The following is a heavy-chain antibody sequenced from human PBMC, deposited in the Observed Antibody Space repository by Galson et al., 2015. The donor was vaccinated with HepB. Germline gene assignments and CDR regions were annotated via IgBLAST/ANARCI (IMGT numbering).Heavy chain of an antibody. Sequence: PALVKPTQPLTLTCTFSGFSLSTSGMCVSWIRQPPGKALEWLARIDWDDDKYYSTSLKTRLTISKDTSKNQVVLTMTNMDPVDTATYYCARTSSSYSSGWHADYWGQGTLVTVSS. V-gene: IGHV2-70*11. CDR2: IDWDDDK. J-gene: IGHJ4*02. D-gene: IGHD6-19*01. CDR3: ARTSSSYSSGWHADY. CDR1: GFSLSTSGMC.